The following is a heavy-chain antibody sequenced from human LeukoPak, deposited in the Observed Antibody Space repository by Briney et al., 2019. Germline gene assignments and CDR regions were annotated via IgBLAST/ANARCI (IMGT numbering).Heavy chain of an antibody. V-gene: IGHV4-39*07. J-gene: IGHJ4*02. D-gene: IGHD6-13*01. CDR3: ARVVQPKAGWQQLVPVDY. CDR2: IYYSGST. Sequence: SETLSLTCTVSGDSISSSNYYWGWIRQPPGKGLEWIGSIYYSGSTYYNPSLKSRVTISVDTSQNQFSLKLSSVTAADTAVYYCARVVQPKAGWQQLVPVDYWGQGTLVTVSS. CDR1: GDSISSSNYY.